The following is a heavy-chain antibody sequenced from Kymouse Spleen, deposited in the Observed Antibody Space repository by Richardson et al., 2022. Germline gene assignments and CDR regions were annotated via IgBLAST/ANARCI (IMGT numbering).Heavy chain of an antibody. Sequence: QVQLVESGGGVVQPGRSLRLSCAASGFTFSSYGMHWVRQAPGKGLEWVAVISYDGSNKYYADSVKGRFTISRDNSKNTLYLQMNSLRAEDTAVYYCAKGRGSYYGYYFDYWGQGTLVTVSS. J-gene: IGHJ4*02. V-gene: IGHV3-30*18. CDR3: AKGRGSYYGYYFDY. D-gene: IGHD1-26*01. CDR2: ISYDGSNK. CDR1: GFTFSSYG.